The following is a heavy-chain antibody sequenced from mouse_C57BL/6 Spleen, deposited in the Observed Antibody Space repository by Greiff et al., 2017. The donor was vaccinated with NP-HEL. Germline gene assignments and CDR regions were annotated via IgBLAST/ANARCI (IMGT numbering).Heavy chain of an antibody. D-gene: IGHD3-2*02. Sequence: EVQLKESGPELVKPGASVKMSCKASGYTFTDYNMHWVKQSHGKSLEWIGYINPNNGGTSYNQKFKGKATLTVNKSSSTAYMELRSLTSEDSAVYYCARSSGYVDYYAMDYWGQGTSVTVSS. CDR2: INPNNGGT. J-gene: IGHJ4*01. V-gene: IGHV1-22*01. CDR3: ARSSGYVDYYAMDY. CDR1: GYTFTDYN.